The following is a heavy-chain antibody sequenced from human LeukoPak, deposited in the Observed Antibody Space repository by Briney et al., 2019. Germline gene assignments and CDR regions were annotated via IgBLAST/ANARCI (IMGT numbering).Heavy chain of an antibody. D-gene: IGHD6-19*01. CDR1: GYTLTELS. CDR2: FDPEGGET. J-gene: IGHJ3*02. CDR3: AIAKYSSGWYGAFDI. Sequence: ASVKVSCKVSGYTLTELSMHWVRQAPGQGLEWMGGFDPEGGETIYAQKFQGRVTMTEDTSTDTAYMELSRLRSEDTAVYYCAIAKYSSGWYGAFDIWGHGTIVTVSS. V-gene: IGHV1-24*01.